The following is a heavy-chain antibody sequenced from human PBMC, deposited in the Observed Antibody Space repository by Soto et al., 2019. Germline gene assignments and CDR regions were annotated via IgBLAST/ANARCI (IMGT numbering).Heavy chain of an antibody. Sequence: SETLSLTCTVSGGSISGNYWSWIRQPPGKGLEWLGYIYYSGRTNYNPSLKSRVTMSVDTSKNLLSLRLSSVTAADTAVYYCARHGYSDFFDYWGQGTLVTVSS. CDR1: GGSISGNY. CDR3: ARHGYSDFFDY. CDR2: IYYSGRT. V-gene: IGHV4-59*01. D-gene: IGHD5-18*01. J-gene: IGHJ4*02.